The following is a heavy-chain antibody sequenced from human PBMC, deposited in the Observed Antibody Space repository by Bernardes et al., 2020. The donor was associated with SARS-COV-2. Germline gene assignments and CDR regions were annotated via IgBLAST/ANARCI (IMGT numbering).Heavy chain of an antibody. D-gene: IGHD3-16*01. CDR1: GGSISSTSYY. J-gene: IGHJ3*02. CDR3: ARRVLRGDDAFDI. CDR2: IYYSGST. Sequence: SETLSLTCTVSGGSISSTSYYWGWLRQPPGKGLEWIGIIYYSGSTYYNPSLKTRVTMSVDTPKNQFSLKLSSVTAADTAVYYCARRVLRGDDAFDIWGQGTRVIVSS. V-gene: IGHV4-39*01.